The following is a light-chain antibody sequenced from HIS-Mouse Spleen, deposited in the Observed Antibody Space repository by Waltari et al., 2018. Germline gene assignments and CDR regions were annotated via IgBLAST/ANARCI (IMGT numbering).Light chain of an antibody. V-gene: IGLV2-14*01. CDR1: SNDVGGYNY. Sequence: QSALTQPASVSGSPGQSITISCTGTSNDVGGYNYVSWYQQHPGKAPKLMIYEVSNLPSGVSNRFSGSKSGNTASLTISGLQAEDEADYYCSSYTSSSTLWVFGGGTKLTVL. CDR2: EVS. J-gene: IGLJ3*02. CDR3: SSYTSSSTLWV.